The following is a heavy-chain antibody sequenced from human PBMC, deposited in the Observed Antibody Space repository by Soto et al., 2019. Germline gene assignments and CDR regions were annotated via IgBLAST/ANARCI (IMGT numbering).Heavy chain of an antibody. CDR3: AKRGSGSQFDY. D-gene: IGHD1-26*01. Sequence: PGGSLRLSCTGSGFIFTAFAMSWVRQAPGKGLEWVASISGVGGTTYYADSVKGRFTISRDNSKNTLYLQMNSLGGEDTAIYYCAKRGSGSQFDYWGQGT. V-gene: IGHV3-23*01. CDR2: ISGVGGTT. CDR1: GFIFTAFA. J-gene: IGHJ4*02.